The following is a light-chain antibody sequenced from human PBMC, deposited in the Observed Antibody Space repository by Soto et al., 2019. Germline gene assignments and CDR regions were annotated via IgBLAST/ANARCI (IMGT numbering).Light chain of an antibody. CDR1: SSDVGVYNY. J-gene: IGLJ3*02. CDR3: SSYTSSSTSV. V-gene: IGLV2-14*01. Sequence: QSALTQPASVSGSPGQSITISCTGTSSDVGVYNYVSWYQQHPGKAPKLMIYEVSNRPSGVSNRFSGSKSGNTASLTISGLQSEDEADSYCSSYTSSSTSVFGGGTKVTVL. CDR2: EVS.